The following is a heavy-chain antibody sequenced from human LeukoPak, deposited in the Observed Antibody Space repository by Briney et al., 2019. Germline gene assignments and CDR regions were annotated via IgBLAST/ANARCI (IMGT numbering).Heavy chain of an antibody. CDR3: ARDSNSYGSGATIDY. CDR2: IWYDGSNK. V-gene: IGHV3-33*01. CDR1: GFTFSTYG. D-gene: IGHD3-10*01. Sequence: PGGSLRLSCAASGFTFSTYGMHWVCQAPGKGLEWLTDIWYDGSNKYYTDSVKGRFTISRDNSKNTLYLQMSSLRAEDTAVYYCARDSNSYGSGATIDYWGQGTLVTVSS. J-gene: IGHJ4*02.